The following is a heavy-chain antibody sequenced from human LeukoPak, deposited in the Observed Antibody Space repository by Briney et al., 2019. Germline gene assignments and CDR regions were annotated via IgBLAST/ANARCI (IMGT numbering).Heavy chain of an antibody. CDR2: IRSKASGGTT. Sequence: RSGGTLRLSCAGSGFTFSRYGMSWVRQAPGKGLEWVGFIRSKASGGTTEYAASVKGRFTISRDDSRSIAYLQMNSLKTEDTAVYYCTRDVVSLGYCSGGSCYPPYYYYYYMDVWGKGTTVTISS. D-gene: IGHD2-15*01. CDR1: GFTFSRYG. J-gene: IGHJ6*03. CDR3: TRDVVSLGYCSGGSCYPPYYYYYYMDV. V-gene: IGHV3-49*04.